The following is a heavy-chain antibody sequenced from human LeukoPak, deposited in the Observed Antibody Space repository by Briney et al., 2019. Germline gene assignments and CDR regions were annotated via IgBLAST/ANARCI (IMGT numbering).Heavy chain of an antibody. D-gene: IGHD5-18*01. V-gene: IGHV1-2*02. CDR3: ARDGRLRIGYDNFYI. Sequence: ASVTVSCTASGYTFSGYYINWVRQAPGQGLEWMGWINSKNGDTHYPHDILGRVIMTKATYNHTAHMERNRLTSDAAAEYYCARDGRLRIGYDNFYIWGQGTLVTVSS. CDR2: INSKNGDT. J-gene: IGHJ4*02. CDR1: GYTFSGYY.